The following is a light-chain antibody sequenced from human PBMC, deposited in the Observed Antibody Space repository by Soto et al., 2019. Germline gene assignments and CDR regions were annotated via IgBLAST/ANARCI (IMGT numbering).Light chain of an antibody. V-gene: IGKV3-15*01. J-gene: IGKJ4*01. CDR1: QSLSSN. Sequence: EILMTQSPATLSVSPGERATLSCRASQSLSSNLAWYQQKPGQAPRLLIYGASTRANGIPARFSGSGSGTEFTLTSSSLQSEDSAVYSCQQYNNWPLTFGGGTKVEIK. CDR3: QQYNNWPLT. CDR2: GAS.